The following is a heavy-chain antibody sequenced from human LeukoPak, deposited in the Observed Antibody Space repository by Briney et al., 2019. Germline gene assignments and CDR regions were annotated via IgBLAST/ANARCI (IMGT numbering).Heavy chain of an antibody. V-gene: IGHV3-23*01. CDR2: ISGSGGST. Sequence: CAXXGFTXSXXAMXWXXXAPXXGLXWVSAISGSGGSTYYADSVKGRFTISRDNSKNTLYLQMNSLRAEDTAVYYCAKDASGRSSDYWGQGTPVTVSS. CDR3: AKDASGRSSDY. D-gene: IGHD2-15*01. CDR1: GFTXSXXA. J-gene: IGHJ4*02.